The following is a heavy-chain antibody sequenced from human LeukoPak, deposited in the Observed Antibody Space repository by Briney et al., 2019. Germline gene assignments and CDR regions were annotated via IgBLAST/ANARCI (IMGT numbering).Heavy chain of an antibody. CDR3: ARDRGRYFDWLH. V-gene: IGHV4-31*03. D-gene: IGHD3-9*01. CDR1: GGSISSGDYY. Sequence: PSQTLSLTCTVSGGSISSGDYYWSWIRQHPGKGLEWFGYIYYSGNTYYNPSLKSRVTISIDTSKNQFSLKLSSVTAADTAVYYCARDRGRYFDWLHWGRGTLVTVSS. J-gene: IGHJ4*02. CDR2: IYYSGNT.